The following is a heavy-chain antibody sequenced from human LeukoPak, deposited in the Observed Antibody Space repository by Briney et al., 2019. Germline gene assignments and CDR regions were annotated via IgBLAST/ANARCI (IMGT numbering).Heavy chain of an antibody. CDR1: GFTFDNYG. Sequence: QTGGSLRPSCAASGFTFDNYGIGWVRQAPGKGLEWVSGISGSGGRTYYADSVKGRFTISRDNSKNTLFLRLNSLGVEDTATYYCAIPTCSGSGYCSTSDPFHTWGQGTMVTVSS. CDR3: AIPTCSGSGYCSTSDPFHT. D-gene: IGHD2-2*03. J-gene: IGHJ3*02. V-gene: IGHV3-23*01. CDR2: ISGSGGRT.